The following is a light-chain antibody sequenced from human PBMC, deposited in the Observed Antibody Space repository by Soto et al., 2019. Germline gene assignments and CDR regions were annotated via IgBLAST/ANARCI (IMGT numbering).Light chain of an antibody. CDR2: AAS. CDR3: QQSYSTLWT. V-gene: IGKV1-39*01. J-gene: IGKJ1*01. CDR1: QSISSY. Sequence: DIQMTQSPSSLSASVGDRVTITCRASQSISSYLNWYQQKPGKAPKLMIYAASSLQSGVPSRFSGSGSGTDFTLTISSLQPEDFATYYCQQSYSTLWTFAQGANVAIK.